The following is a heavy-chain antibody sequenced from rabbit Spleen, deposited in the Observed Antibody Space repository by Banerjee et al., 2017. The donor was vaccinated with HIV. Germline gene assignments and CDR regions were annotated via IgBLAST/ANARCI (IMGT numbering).Heavy chain of an antibody. Sequence: QSLEESGGDLVKPGTSLTLTCTASGFSFISGYYMCWVRQAPGKGLEWIACIDTGSSGFTYLATWAKGRFTISKSSSTTVTLQVTRLTAADTATYFCARDTSTSFSSYGMDLWGPGTLVTVS. CDR2: IDTGSSGFT. J-gene: IGHJ6*01. D-gene: IGHD1-1*01. CDR3: ARDTSTSFSSYGMDL. CDR1: GFSFISGYY. V-gene: IGHV1S40*01.